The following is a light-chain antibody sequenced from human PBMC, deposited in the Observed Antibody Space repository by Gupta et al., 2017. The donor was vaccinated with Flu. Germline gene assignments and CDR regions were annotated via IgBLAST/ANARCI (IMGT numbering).Light chain of an antibody. CDR2: EDS. V-gene: IGLV3-21*02. CDR1: NIGSKS. CDR3: QVWDSSSDHFWV. Sequence: SYVLTQPPSVSVAPGQTARITCGGNNIGSKSVHWYQQKPGQVPVVVVHEDSDRPSGIPERFSGSNSGNTATLTITRVEAGDEADYYCQVWDSSSDHFWVFGGGTKLTVL. J-gene: IGLJ3*02.